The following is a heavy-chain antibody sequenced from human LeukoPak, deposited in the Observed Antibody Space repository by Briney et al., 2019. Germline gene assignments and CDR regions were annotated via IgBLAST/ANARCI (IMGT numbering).Heavy chain of an antibody. D-gene: IGHD1-26*01. V-gene: IGHV1-18*01. J-gene: IGHJ3*02. Sequence: ASVKVSCKASGYTFTSYGISWVRQAPGQGLEWMGWISAYNGNTNYAQKLQGRVTMTTDTSTSTAYMDLRSLKSDDTAVYYCARGGRWELPRPYAFDIWGQGTMVTVSS. CDR2: ISAYNGNT. CDR1: GYTFTSYG. CDR3: ARGGRWELPRPYAFDI.